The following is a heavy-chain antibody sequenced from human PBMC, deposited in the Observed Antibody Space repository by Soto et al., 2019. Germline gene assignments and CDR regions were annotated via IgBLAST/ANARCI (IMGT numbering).Heavy chain of an antibody. CDR1: GFSLSTTEEG. CDR2: IYWYDDK. J-gene: IGHJ4*02. CDR3: ALRSCFGADCYPNPYFDF. Sequence: QITLKESGPTLVKPTQTLTLTCTFSGFSLSTTEEGVGWIRQPPGKAPEWLALIYWYDDKRNSPSLKTRLTITKDTSKNQAVLTLTNVEPVDTATYYCALRSCFGADCYPNPYFDFWGQGILVTVSS. D-gene: IGHD2-21*02. V-gene: IGHV2-5*01.